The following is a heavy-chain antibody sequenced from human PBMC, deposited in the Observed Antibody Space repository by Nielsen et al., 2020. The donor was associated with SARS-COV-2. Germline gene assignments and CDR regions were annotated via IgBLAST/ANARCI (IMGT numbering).Heavy chain of an antibody. CDR2: IYYSGST. Sequence: SETLSLTCTVSGGSISSYYWGWIRQPPGKGLEWIGSIYYSGSTYYNPSLKSRVTISVDTSKNQFSLKLSSVTAADTAVYYCARLVRGAGRYFDYWGQGTLVTVSS. V-gene: IGHV4-39*01. D-gene: IGHD2-21*01. CDR1: GGSISSYY. CDR3: ARLVRGAGRYFDY. J-gene: IGHJ4*02.